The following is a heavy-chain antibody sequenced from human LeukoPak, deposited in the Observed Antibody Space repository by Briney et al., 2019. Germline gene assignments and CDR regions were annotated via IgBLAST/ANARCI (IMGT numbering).Heavy chain of an antibody. Sequence: GGSLRLSCAASGFTFSSYGMHWVRQAPGKGLEWMAGIWYDGSNKYYADSVKGRFTISRDNSKNTLYLQMNSLRAEDTAVYYCAKVGYDSSGYYGYYYYYYMDVWGKGTTVTVSS. CDR1: GFTFSSYG. D-gene: IGHD3-22*01. J-gene: IGHJ6*03. V-gene: IGHV3-33*06. CDR3: AKVGYDSSGYYGYYYYYYMDV. CDR2: IWYDGSNK.